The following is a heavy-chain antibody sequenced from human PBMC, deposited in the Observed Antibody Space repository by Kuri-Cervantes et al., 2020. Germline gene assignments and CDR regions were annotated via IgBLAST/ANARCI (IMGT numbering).Heavy chain of an antibody. CDR2: ISAYNGNT. CDR1: GYTFTSYG. J-gene: IGHJ4*02. V-gene: IGHV1-18*01. D-gene: IGHD3-22*01. CDR3: ARLSYYDSSGTW. Sequence: ASVKVSCKASGYTFTSYGISWVRQAPGQGLEWMGWISAYNGNTNYAQKPQGRVTMTTDTSTSTAYMELRSLRSDDTAVYYCARLSYYDSSGTWWGQGTLVTVSS.